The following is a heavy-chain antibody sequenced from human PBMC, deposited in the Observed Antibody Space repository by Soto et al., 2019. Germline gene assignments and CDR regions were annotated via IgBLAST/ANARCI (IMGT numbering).Heavy chain of an antibody. CDR1: GFTFSNYV. V-gene: IGHV3-23*01. CDR2: ISGSGDNT. D-gene: IGHD3-22*01. CDR3: ARDKPPLNYDSSADAFDI. Sequence: GGSLRLSCAASGFTFSNYVMSWVLQAPWKGLEWVSSISGSGDNTYYADSVKGRFTTSRDNSKNTLFLQMNSLRSEDTAVYYCARDKPPLNYDSSADAFDIWGQGTMVTVSS. J-gene: IGHJ3*02.